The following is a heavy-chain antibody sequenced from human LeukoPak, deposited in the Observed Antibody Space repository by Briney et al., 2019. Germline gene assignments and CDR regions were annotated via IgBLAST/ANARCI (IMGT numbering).Heavy chain of an antibody. V-gene: IGHV1-69*13. CDR3: ARGLHGMDV. CDR2: IIPIFGTA. CDR1: GYTFTSYG. Sequence: AASVKVSCKASGYTFTSYGISWVRQAPGQGLEWMGGIIPIFGTANYAQKFQGRVTITADESTSTAYMELSSLRSEDTAVYYCARGLHGMDVWGQGTTVTVSS. J-gene: IGHJ6*02.